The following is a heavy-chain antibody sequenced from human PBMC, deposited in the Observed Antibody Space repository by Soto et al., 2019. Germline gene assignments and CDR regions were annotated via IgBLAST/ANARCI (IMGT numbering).Heavy chain of an antibody. D-gene: IGHD3-10*01. V-gene: IGHV1-24*01. J-gene: IGHJ6*03. CDR3: ATGTYGSGSYYNVDYYYYMDV. Sequence: ASVKVSCKVSGYTLTELSMHWVRQAPGKGLEWMGGFDPEDGETIYAQKFQGRVTMTEDTSTDTAYMELSSLRSEDTAVYYCATGTYGSGSYYNVDYYYYMDVWGKGTTVTVSS. CDR1: GYTLTELS. CDR2: FDPEDGET.